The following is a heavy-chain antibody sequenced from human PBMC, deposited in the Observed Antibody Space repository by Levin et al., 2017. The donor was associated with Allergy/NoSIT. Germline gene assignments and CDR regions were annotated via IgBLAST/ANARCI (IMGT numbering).Heavy chain of an antibody. CDR1: GYTFTSYD. CDR2: MNPNSGNT. CDR3: ARGGGGEVTKQIKTIDY. D-gene: IGHD2-15*01. Sequence: GESLKISCKASGYTFTSYDINWVRQATGQGLEWMGWMNPNSGNTGYAQKFQGRVTMTRNTSISTAYMELSSLRSEDTAVYYCARGGGGEVTKQIKTIDYWGQGTLVTVSS. J-gene: IGHJ4*02. V-gene: IGHV1-8*01.